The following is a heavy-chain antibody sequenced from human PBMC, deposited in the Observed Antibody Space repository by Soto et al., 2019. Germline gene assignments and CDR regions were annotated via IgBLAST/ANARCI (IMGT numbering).Heavy chain of an antibody. V-gene: IGHV1-3*01. D-gene: IGHD6-19*01. CDR1: GYTFTSYA. CDR2: INAGNGNT. Sequence: GASVKVSCKASGYTFTSYAMHWVRQAPGQRLEWMGWINAGNGNTKYSQKFQGRVTITRDTSASTAYMELSSLRSEDTAVYYCASQWLGPSNVVRQMSASYWGQGTLVTVSS. CDR3: ASQWLGPSNVVRQMSASY. J-gene: IGHJ4*02.